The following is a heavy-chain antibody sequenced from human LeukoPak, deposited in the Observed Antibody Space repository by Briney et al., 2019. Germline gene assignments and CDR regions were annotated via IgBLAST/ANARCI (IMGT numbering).Heavy chain of an antibody. D-gene: IGHD6-13*01. CDR1: GYTFTGYY. V-gene: IGHV1-24*01. Sequence: ASVKVSCKASGYTFTGYYMHWVRQAPGEGLEYMGGFDPEDGERIYSQKFRGRVTFTEDSSTGTVYMELSRLRSEDTAIYYCANWEFSSNWFGCYYFDYWGQGTLVTVSS. J-gene: IGHJ4*02. CDR2: FDPEDGER. CDR3: ANWEFSSNWFGCYYFDY.